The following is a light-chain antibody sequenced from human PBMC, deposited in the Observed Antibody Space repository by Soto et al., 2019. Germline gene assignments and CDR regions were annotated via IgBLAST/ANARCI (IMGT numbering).Light chain of an antibody. V-gene: IGLV2-8*01. CDR2: EVS. CDR1: SSDVGGYDS. CDR3: SSDAGSDSLV. J-gene: IGLJ2*01. Sequence: QSALTQPPSASGSPGQSVTISCTGTSSDVGGYDSVSWFQQHPDKAPKLMIYEVSKRPSGVPDRFSGSKSGNTASLTVSGLQAEDEADYYCSSDAGSDSLVFGGGTKLTVL.